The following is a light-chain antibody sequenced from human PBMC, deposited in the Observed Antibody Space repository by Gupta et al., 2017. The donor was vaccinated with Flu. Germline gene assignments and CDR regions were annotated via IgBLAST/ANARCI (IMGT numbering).Light chain of an antibody. Sequence: IQINQSPSSLSASVGDRVTITCQASQDISNYLNWYQQKPGKAPKLLIYDASNLETGVPSRFSGSGSGTDFTFTISSLQPEDIATYYCQQYDNLPGFTFGPGTKVDIK. V-gene: IGKV1-33*01. CDR3: QQYDNLPGFT. CDR2: DAS. CDR1: QDISNY. J-gene: IGKJ3*01.